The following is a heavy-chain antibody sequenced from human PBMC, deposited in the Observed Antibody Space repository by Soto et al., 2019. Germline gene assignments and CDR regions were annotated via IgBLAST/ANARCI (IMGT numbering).Heavy chain of an antibody. CDR2: IHGGGGAT. V-gene: IGHV3-23*01. J-gene: IGHJ2*01. CDR1: GFTFSAYA. D-gene: IGHD1-1*01. Sequence: EVQLLESGGGLVQPGGSLRLSCAASGFTFSAYAMGWVRQAPGKGLEWVSTIHGGGGATHYADSVKGRFTISRDDSKNPLYAQMNSLSAEDTAVYYCSKFEGHPLEYWYLDFWGRGTLVTVSS. CDR3: SKFEGHPLEYWYLDF.